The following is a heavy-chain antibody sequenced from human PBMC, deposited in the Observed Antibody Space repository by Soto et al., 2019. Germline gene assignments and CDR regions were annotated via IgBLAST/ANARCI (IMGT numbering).Heavy chain of an antibody. Sequence: ASVKISCKASGYTFTSYGISWERQAPGQGLERMVWISAYNGNTNYAQKLQGRVTMTTDTSTSTAYMELRSLRSDDTAVYYCASLRAQQLAPYDAFDIWGRVTMVAVSS. CDR3: ASLRAQQLAPYDAFDI. D-gene: IGHD6-13*01. J-gene: IGHJ3*02. CDR1: GYTFTSYG. V-gene: IGHV1-18*01. CDR2: ISAYNGNT.